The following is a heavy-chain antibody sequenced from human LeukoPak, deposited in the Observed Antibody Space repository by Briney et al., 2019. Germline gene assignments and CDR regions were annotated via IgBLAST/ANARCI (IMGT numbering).Heavy chain of an antibody. CDR2: ISGSGGST. V-gene: IGHV3-23*01. Sequence: GRSLRLSCAASGFTFSSYAMSWVRQAPGKGLEWVSAISGSGGSTYYEDSVNGRFTISRDNSKNTLYLQMNSLRAEDTAVYYCASLWFGELYYYYGMDVWGEGTTVIVSA. J-gene: IGHJ6*04. CDR1: GFTFSSYA. CDR3: ASLWFGELYYYYGMDV. D-gene: IGHD3-10*01.